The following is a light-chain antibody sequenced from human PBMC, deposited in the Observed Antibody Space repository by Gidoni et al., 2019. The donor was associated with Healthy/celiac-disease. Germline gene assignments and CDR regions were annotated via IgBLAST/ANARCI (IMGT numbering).Light chain of an antibody. CDR2: GAS. V-gene: IGKV3-15*01. J-gene: IGKJ1*01. Sequence: ETVMTQSPAILSVSPGESATLSCRASQSVSNNLAWYEQKPGQAPRPLIYGASTRATGIPARFSDSGSGTEFTLTISSLQSEDVAVYYCQQYNNWPPWTFGQGTKVEIK. CDR3: QQYNNWPPWT. CDR1: QSVSNN.